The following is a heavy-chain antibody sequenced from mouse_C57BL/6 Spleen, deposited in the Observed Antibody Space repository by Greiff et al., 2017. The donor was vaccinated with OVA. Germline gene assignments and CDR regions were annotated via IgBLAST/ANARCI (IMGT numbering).Heavy chain of an antibody. Sequence: QVQLLQSGAELVKPGASVKISCKASGFAFSSYWMNWVKQRPGKGLEWIGQIYTGAGDTKYNGKFKGKATLTADQSSSTAYMQLSSRTSEDAAVYCCARALQLRLGGCAYWGQGTLVTVSA. CDR1: GFAFSSYW. D-gene: IGHD3-2*02. J-gene: IGHJ3*01. CDR2: IYTGAGDT. V-gene: IGHV1-80*01. CDR3: ARALQLRLGGCAY.